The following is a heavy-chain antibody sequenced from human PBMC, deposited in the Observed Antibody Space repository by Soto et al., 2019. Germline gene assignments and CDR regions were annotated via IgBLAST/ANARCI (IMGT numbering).Heavy chain of an antibody. CDR1: AFTLSKFA. J-gene: IGHJ6*02. D-gene: IGHD1-1*01. V-gene: IGHV3-30-3*01. CDR2: TSKDGINT. CDR3: ARGNMDV. Sequence: QVQLVESGGGVVQPGRSLSLSCAASAFTLSKFAMHWVRQAPGKGLEWVAVTSKDGINTYYAGAVKGRITISRDNSKSTMYLQMNSLRTEDTAMYYCARGNMDVWGQGTTVTVSS.